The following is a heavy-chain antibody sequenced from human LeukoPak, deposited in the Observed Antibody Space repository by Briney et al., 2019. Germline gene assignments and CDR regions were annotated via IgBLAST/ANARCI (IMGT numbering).Heavy chain of an antibody. J-gene: IGHJ6*03. CDR3: ARGAAAGPLYYYYYMDV. CDR2: IYTSGST. CDR1: GGSISSYY. D-gene: IGHD6-13*01. V-gene: IGHV4-4*07. Sequence: SETLSLTCTVSGGSISSYYWSWIRQPAGKGLEWIGRIYTSGSTNYNPSLKSRVTMSVDTSKNQFSLKLSSVTAADTAVYYCARGAAAGPLYYYYYMDVWGKGTTVTVSS.